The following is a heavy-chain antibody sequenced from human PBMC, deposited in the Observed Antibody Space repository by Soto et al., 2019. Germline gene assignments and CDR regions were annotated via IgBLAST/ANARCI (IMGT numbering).Heavy chain of an antibody. Sequence: PGGSLRLSCVASEFTFSNHGMHWVRQAPGKGLEWVAVIWFDGSQKYYGDSVKGRFTISRDNSKNTLYLEMNSLRAEDTGVYYCASEYKRYEYWRGDYRPRVMDVWGQGATVTGSA. CDR1: EFTFSNHG. CDR2: IWFDGSQK. J-gene: IGHJ6*01. CDR3: ASEYKRYEYWRGDYRPRVMDV. V-gene: IGHV3-33*01. D-gene: IGHD2-21*01.